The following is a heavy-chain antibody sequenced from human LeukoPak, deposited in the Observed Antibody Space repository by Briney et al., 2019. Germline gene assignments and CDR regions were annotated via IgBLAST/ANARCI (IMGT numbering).Heavy chain of an antibody. CDR2: FYYNGNP. V-gene: IGHV4-39*01. Sequence: SETLSLTCTVSGGSISSSSNTYYWGWIRQPPGKGLEWIGSFYYNGNPYYNPSLKSRVTIFVDTPKNQVPLRLNSVTAADTAVYYCARHASWFDPWGQGTLVTVSS. CDR3: ARHASWFDP. CDR1: GGSISSSSNTYY. D-gene: IGHD3-16*01. J-gene: IGHJ5*02.